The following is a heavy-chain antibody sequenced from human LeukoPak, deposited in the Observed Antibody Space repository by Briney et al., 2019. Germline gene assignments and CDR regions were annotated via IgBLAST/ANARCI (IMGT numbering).Heavy chain of an antibody. J-gene: IGHJ4*02. CDR1: GFTFGSYG. CDR3: AKDGPIDFWETQGYFDY. V-gene: IGHV3-30*18. D-gene: IGHD3-3*01. Sequence: GSLRLNCSASGFTFGSYGMDCVRQAPGKGLEWVAVISYDGSNKYYADSVKGRFTISRDNSKNTLYLQMNSLRAEDTAVYYCAKDGPIDFWETQGYFDYWGQGTLVTVSS. CDR2: ISYDGSNK.